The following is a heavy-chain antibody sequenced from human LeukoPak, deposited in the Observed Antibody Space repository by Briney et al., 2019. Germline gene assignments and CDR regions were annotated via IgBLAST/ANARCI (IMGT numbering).Heavy chain of an antibody. CDR3: ASHGGGSYLH. V-gene: IGHV4-34*01. CDR1: GGSFSGYY. Sequence: SETLSLTCAVYGGSFSGYYWSWIRQPPGKGLEWIGEINHSGSTNYNPSLKSRVTISVDTSKNQFSLKLSSVTAADTAVYYCASHGGGSYLHWGQGTLVTVSS. CDR2: INHSGST. D-gene: IGHD1-26*01. J-gene: IGHJ4*02.